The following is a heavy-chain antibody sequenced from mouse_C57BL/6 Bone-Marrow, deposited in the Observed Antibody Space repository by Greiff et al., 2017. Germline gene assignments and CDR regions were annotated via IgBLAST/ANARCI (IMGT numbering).Heavy chain of an antibody. D-gene: IGHD1-1*01. J-gene: IGHJ1*03. CDR3: ARKGYGSSYWYFDV. Sequence: EVQRVESGPELVKPGASVKMSCKASGYTFTDYNMHWVKQSHGKSLEWIGYINPNNGGTSYNQKFKGKATLTVNKSSSTAYMELRSLTSEDSAVYYCARKGYGSSYWYFDVWGTGTTVTVSS. V-gene: IGHV1-22*01. CDR2: INPNNGGT. CDR1: GYTFTDYN.